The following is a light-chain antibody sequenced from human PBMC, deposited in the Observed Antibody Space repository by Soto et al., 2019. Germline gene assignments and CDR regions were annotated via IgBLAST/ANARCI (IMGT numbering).Light chain of an antibody. CDR1: QGVSSW. CDR3: HQYNSPSRK. CDR2: DGA. V-gene: IGKV1-5*01. Sequence: DFHMTQSPSTLSASIGDRLTITGGASQGVSSWLACYHQKPGKAPNPLINDGARLERGGTSRCSGSGSGTEFTPTIRTRQPADFATYYCHQYNSPSRKFGQGTTVDIK. J-gene: IGKJ1*01.